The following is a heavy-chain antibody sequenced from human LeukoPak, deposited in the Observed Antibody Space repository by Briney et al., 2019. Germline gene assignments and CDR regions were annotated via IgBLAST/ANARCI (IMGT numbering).Heavy chain of an antibody. D-gene: IGHD6-6*01. CDR2: IIPIFGTA. Sequence: SVKVSCKASGGTFSSYAISWVRQAPGQGLEWMGGIIPIFGTANYAQKFQGRVTITTDESASTAYMELSSLRSEDTAVYYCARAGNVQPVLVGSEPSPNYYYYYMDVWGKGTTVTVSS. V-gene: IGHV1-69*05. J-gene: IGHJ6*03. CDR3: ARAGNVQPVLVGSEPSPNYYYYYMDV. CDR1: GGTFSSYA.